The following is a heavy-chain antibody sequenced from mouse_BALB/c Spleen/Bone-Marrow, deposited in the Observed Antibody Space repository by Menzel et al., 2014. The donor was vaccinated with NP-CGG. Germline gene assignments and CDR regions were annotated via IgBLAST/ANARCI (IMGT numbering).Heavy chain of an antibody. Sequence: EVKLVESGGGLVQPGGSLRLSCATSGFTFTDYYMSWVRQPPGKALEWLGFIRNKANGYTTEYSASVKGRFTISRDNSQSILYLQMNTLRSEDSATYYCARDAGYFYGSCFDYWGQGTPLTVSS. CDR3: ARDAGYFYGSCFDY. CDR1: GFTFTDYY. D-gene: IGHD1-1*01. V-gene: IGHV7-3*02. J-gene: IGHJ2*01. CDR2: IRNKANGYTT.